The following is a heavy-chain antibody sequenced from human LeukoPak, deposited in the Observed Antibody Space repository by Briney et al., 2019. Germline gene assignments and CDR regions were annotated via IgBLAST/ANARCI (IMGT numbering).Heavy chain of an antibody. V-gene: IGHV3-21*01. CDR3: ARDLAVPYGMDV. J-gene: IGHJ6*02. D-gene: IGHD6-25*01. CDR1: GLTFSSYS. CDR2: ISSSSSYI. Sequence: GGSLRLSCAAPGLTFSSYSMNWVRQAPGKGLEWVSSISSSSSYIYYADSVKGRFTISRDNAKNSLYLQMNSLRAEDTAVYYCARDLAVPYGMDVWGQGTTVTVSS.